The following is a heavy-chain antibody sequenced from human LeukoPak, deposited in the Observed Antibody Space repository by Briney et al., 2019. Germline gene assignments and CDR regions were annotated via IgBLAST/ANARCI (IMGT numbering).Heavy chain of an antibody. J-gene: IGHJ4*02. Sequence: ASVKVSCKASGYTFTSYGISWVRQAPGQGLEWMEWISAYNGNTNYAQKLQGRVTMTTDTSTSTAYMELRSLRSDDTAVYYCARNRLGYDSSGYYYGLSDYWGQGTLVTVSS. D-gene: IGHD3-22*01. CDR2: ISAYNGNT. CDR3: ARNRLGYDSSGYYYGLSDY. V-gene: IGHV1-18*01. CDR1: GYTFTSYG.